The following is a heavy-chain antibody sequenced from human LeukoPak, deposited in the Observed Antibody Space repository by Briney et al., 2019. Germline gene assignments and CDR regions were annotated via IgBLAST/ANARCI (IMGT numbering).Heavy chain of an antibody. CDR2: IYYSGST. CDR3: ARSAPLSWPFDY. Sequence: SETLSLTCTVSGGSISSGGYYWSWIRQHPGKGLEWIGYIYYSGSTYYNPSLKSRVTISVDTSKNQFSLKLSSVTAADTAVYYCARSAPLSWPFDYWGQGTLVTVSS. J-gene: IGHJ4*02. CDR1: GGSISSGGYY. V-gene: IGHV4-31*03. D-gene: IGHD6-13*01.